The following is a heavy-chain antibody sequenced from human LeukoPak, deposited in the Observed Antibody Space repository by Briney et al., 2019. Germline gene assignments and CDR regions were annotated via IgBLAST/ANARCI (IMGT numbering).Heavy chain of an antibody. V-gene: IGHV1-69*13. CDR2: IIPIFGTA. D-gene: IGHD5-12*01. J-gene: IGHJ4*02. CDR3: ARDMGSGYPSGYFDY. CDR1: GGTFSSYA. Sequence: SVKVSRKASGGTFSSYAISWVRQAPGQGLEWMGGIIPIFGTANYAQKFQGRVTITADESTSTAYMELSSLRSEDTAVYYCARDMGSGYPSGYFDYWGQGTLVTVSS.